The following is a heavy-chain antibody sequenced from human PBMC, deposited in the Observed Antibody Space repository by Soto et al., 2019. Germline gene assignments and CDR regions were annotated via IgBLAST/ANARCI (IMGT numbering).Heavy chain of an antibody. Sequence: SETLSLTCAVSGGSVSSTNWWSWVRQSPGKGLEWIGDIYHIGSTNYNPSLRGRVTISVDKSNNQFSLTLKYVTAADTAVYYCARDSDYYDSSGLFDYWGQGTLVTVSS. CDR3: ARDSDYYDSSGLFDY. V-gene: IGHV4-4*02. CDR2: IYHIGST. J-gene: IGHJ4*02. CDR1: GGSVSSTNW. D-gene: IGHD3-22*01.